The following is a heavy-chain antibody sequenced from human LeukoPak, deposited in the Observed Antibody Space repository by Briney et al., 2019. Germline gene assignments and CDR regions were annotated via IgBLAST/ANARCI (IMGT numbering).Heavy chain of an antibody. J-gene: IGHJ4*02. CDR3: AKWGDYDILTGYYDPDY. Sequence: GGSLRLSCAASGFTLTNYAMYWVRQAPGKGLEWVSAISGRDDSTYYADSVKGRFTISRDTSKNTLLLQMNSLRAEDTAVYYCAKWGDYDILTGYYDPDYWGQGTLVTVSS. D-gene: IGHD3-9*01. V-gene: IGHV3-23*01. CDR2: ISGRDDST. CDR1: GFTLTNYA.